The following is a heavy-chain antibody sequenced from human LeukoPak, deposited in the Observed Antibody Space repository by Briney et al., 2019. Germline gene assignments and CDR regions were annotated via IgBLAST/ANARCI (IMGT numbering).Heavy chain of an antibody. D-gene: IGHD3-3*01. CDR3: ARAELRFLEWLPIGY. J-gene: IGHJ4*02. CDR1: GITVSSNY. V-gene: IGHV3-53*01. CDR2: IYSGGST. Sequence: GGSLRLSCAASGITVSSNYMSWVRQAPGKGLEWVSVIYSGGSTYYADSVKGRFTISRDNSKNTLYLQMNSLRAEDTAVYYCARAELRFLEWLPIGYWGQGTLVTVSS.